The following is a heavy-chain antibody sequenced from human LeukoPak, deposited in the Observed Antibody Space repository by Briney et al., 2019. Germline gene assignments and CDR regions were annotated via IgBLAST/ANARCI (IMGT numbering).Heavy chain of an antibody. D-gene: IGHD2/OR15-2a*01. CDR3: ARHYPSTWVLEAFDY. CDR1: GGSISSGGYY. V-gene: IGHV4-31*03. CDR2: IYYSGST. Sequence: PSETLSLTCTVSGGSISSGGYYWSWIRQHPGKGLEWIGYIYYSGSTYYNPSLKSRVTISVDTSKNQFSLKLSSVTAADTAVYYCARHYPSTWVLEAFDYWGQGTLVTVSS. J-gene: IGHJ4*02.